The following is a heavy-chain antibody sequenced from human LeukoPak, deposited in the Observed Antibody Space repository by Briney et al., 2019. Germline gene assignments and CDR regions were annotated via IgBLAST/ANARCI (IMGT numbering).Heavy chain of an antibody. CDR2: ISAYNGNT. Sequence: ASVKVSCKASGYTFTSYGISWVRQAPGQGLEWMGWISAYNGNTDYAQKFQGRVTMTRDTSISTAYMELSRLRSDDTAVYYCAVPSDGTGGAFDIWGQGTMVTVSS. J-gene: IGHJ3*02. D-gene: IGHD1-14*01. V-gene: IGHV1-18*01. CDR3: AVPSDGTGGAFDI. CDR1: GYTFTSYG.